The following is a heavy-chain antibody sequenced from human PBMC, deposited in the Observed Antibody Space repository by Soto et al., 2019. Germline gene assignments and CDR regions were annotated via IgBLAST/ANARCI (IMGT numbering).Heavy chain of an antibody. Sequence: ASVKVSCKASGYSFTNNDVSWVRQATGQGLEWMGWMNPGSGDTGYAQKFQGRVTMTRDISIATAYMELSSLRSDDTAIYYCARMATFGSLNWFDPWGQGTLVTV. D-gene: IGHD3-16*01. J-gene: IGHJ5*02. CDR1: GYSFTNND. V-gene: IGHV1-8*01. CDR2: MNPGSGDT. CDR3: ARMATFGSLNWFDP.